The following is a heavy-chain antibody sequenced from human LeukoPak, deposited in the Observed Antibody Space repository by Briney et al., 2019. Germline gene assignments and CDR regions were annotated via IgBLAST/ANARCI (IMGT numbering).Heavy chain of an antibody. CDR3: AKDYIGYSYGIFDY. CDR2: IWYDGSNK. D-gene: IGHD5-18*01. J-gene: IGHJ4*02. CDR1: GFTFSSYG. V-gene: IGHV3-33*06. Sequence: GGSLRLSCAASGFTFSSYGMHWVRQAPGKGLEWVAVIWYDGSNKYYADSVKGRFTISRDNSKNTLYLQMNSLRAEDTAMYYCAKDYIGYSYGIFDYWGQGTLVTVSS.